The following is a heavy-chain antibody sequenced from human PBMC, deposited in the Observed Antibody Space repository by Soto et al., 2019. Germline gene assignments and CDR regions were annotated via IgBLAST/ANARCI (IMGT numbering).Heavy chain of an antibody. CDR3: ATPYGGFDY. CDR2: IFPTDSDT. D-gene: IGHD4-17*01. J-gene: IGHJ4*02. CDR1: GYSFATFW. Sequence: GESLKISCEASGYSFATFWIGWVRQMPGKGLEWMGIIFPTDSDTRYSPSFQGQVTISADKSISTAYLQWSSLKASDTAIYYCATPYGGFDYWGQGTVVTVSS. V-gene: IGHV5-51*01.